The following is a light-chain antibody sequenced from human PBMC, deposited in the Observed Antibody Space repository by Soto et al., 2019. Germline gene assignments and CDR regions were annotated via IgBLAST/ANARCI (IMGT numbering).Light chain of an antibody. J-gene: IGKJ4*01. Sequence: QRPQSPSNLSGAVGDRVTITCRASQTISSWLAWYQQKPGKAPKLLIYPASTLQSGVPSRISGSGSGTEFTLTISSLQPEDFATYYCQQLNSYPRTFGGGTKVDIK. CDR3: QQLNSYPRT. CDR1: QTISSW. V-gene: IGKV1-9*01. CDR2: PAS.